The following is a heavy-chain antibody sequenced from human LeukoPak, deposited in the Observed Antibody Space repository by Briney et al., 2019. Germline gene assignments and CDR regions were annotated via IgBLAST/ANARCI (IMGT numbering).Heavy chain of an antibody. J-gene: IGHJ6*02. CDR2: MWDDGTNE. CDR1: GFNFGIYG. D-gene: IGHD2-2*01. CDR3: ARAGDIVGVFYFHYYGMDV. V-gene: IGHV3-33*01. Sequence: GGSLRLSCAASGFNFGIYGMHWVRQAPGKGLEWVAVMWDDGTNENYVDSVKGRFTISRDNGKKTLYLQMNSLRPEDTAVYYCARAGDIVGVFYFHYYGMDVWGQGTTVIVSS.